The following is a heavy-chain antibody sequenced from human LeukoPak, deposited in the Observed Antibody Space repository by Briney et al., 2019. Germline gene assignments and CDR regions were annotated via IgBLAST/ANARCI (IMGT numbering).Heavy chain of an antibody. CDR3: ARDTPSNYYDSSGYTFDY. CDR2: IIPILGIA. J-gene: IGHJ4*02. Sequence: GASVKVSCKASGGTFSSYAISWVRQAPGQGLEWMGRIIPILGIANYAQKFQGRVTITADKSTSTAYMELSSQRSEDTAVYYCARDTPSNYYDSSGYTFDYWGQGTLVTVSS. D-gene: IGHD3-22*01. V-gene: IGHV1-69*04. CDR1: GGTFSSYA.